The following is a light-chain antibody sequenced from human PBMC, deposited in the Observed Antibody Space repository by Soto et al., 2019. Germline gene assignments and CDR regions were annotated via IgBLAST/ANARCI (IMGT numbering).Light chain of an antibody. V-gene: IGKV1-39*01. CDR2: GTS. CDR1: QNTDNL. J-gene: IGKJ2*01. CDR3: QQSFNSPT. Sequence: DIQMTQSPSSLSASVGDRVTLTCRASQNTDNLLNWYHHKPGKAPKLLISGTSTLESGVPPGFSGSGSGTVFTLTISSLQAEHVGIYYCQQSFNSPTFGQGTKLEIK.